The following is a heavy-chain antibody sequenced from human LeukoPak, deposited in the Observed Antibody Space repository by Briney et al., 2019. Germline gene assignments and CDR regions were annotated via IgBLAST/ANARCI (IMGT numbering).Heavy chain of an antibody. CDR1: SGSISSYY. D-gene: IGHD1-1*01. J-gene: IGHJ4*02. Sequence: SETLSLTCTVSSGSISSYYWSWIRQPAGKALEWIGRIYTSGSTNYNPSFKSRVSMSVDTSKNQFSLKLSSVTAADTAVYYCARGKVQEDHYYFDYWGQGTLVTVSS. V-gene: IGHV4-4*07. CDR2: IYTSGST. CDR3: ARGKVQEDHYYFDY.